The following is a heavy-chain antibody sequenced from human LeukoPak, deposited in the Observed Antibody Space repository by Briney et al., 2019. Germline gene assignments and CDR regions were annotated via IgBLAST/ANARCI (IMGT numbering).Heavy chain of an antibody. CDR1: GFTFSSYG. CDR2: IRYDGRIK. CDR3: AKFSCSGGSCYHFDY. D-gene: IGHD2-15*01. Sequence: GGSLRLSCPASGFTFSSYGMHWVPQAPGKGLEWVAFIRYDGRIKYYADSVKVRFTISRDNSKNTLYLQMNSLRAEDTAVYYCAKFSCSGGSCYHFDYWGQGTLVTVSS. V-gene: IGHV3-30*02. J-gene: IGHJ4*02.